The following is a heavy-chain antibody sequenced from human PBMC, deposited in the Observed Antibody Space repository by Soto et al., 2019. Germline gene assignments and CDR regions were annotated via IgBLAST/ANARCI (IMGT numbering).Heavy chain of an antibody. Sequence: EVQLVESGGGWVQPGGSLRLSCAADGFTFNNYWMKWVRQAPGKGLEWVANINQDGSETYYGDSVKGRFTISRDNAKNSLFLQMNSLRAEDTAVYYCARTWQQVVGNYWGQGTLVTVSS. J-gene: IGHJ4*02. V-gene: IGHV3-7*01. CDR1: GFTFNNYW. CDR3: ARTWQQVVGNY. D-gene: IGHD6-13*01. CDR2: INQDGSET.